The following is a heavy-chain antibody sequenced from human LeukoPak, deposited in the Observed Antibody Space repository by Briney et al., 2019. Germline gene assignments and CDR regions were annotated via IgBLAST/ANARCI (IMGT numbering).Heavy chain of an antibody. CDR1: GGSFSGYY. D-gene: IGHD2-2*01. J-gene: IGHJ5*02. CDR3: ARRLLADIVVVPAIRPNWFDP. V-gene: IGHV4-34*01. Sequence: SETLSLTCAVYGGSFSGYYWSWIRQPPGKGLEWIGEINHSGSTNYSPSLKSRVTISVDTSKNQFSLKLSSVTAADTAVYYCARRLLADIVVVPAIRPNWFDPWGQGTLVTVSS. CDR2: INHSGST.